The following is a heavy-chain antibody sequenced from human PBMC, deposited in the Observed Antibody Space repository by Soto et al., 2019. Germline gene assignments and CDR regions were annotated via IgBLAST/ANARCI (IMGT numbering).Heavy chain of an antibody. Sequence: PGGSLSLSCAASGFTFSSYSMNWVRQAPGKGLEWVSSISSSSSYIYYADSVKGRFTISRDNAKNSLYLQMNSLRAEDTAVYYCARAPSGSQQGGTYYYYYYGMDVWGQGTTVTVSS. D-gene: IGHD1-26*01. CDR2: ISSSSSYI. CDR1: GFTFSSYS. J-gene: IGHJ6*02. V-gene: IGHV3-21*01. CDR3: ARAPSGSQQGGTYYYYYYGMDV.